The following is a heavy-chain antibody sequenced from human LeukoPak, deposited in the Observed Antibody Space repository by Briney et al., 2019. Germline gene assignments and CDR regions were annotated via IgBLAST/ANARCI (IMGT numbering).Heavy chain of an antibody. CDR2: IYYSGST. CDR1: GGSISSSSYY. V-gene: IGHV4-39*07. J-gene: IGHJ4*02. Sequence: ASETLSLTCTVSGGSISSSSYYWGWIHQPPGKGLEWIGSIYYSGSTYYNPSLKSRVTISADTSKNHFSLKLNSVTTADTAVYYCTRGAGWLIDYWGQGILVTVSS. CDR3: TRGAGWLIDY. D-gene: IGHD3-16*01.